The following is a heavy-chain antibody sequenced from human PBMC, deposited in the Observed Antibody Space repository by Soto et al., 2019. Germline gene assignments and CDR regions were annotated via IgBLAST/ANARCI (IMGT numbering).Heavy chain of an antibody. Sequence: GGSLRLSCAASGFIFRIYWLSWVRQAPGKGLEWVANIKQDGGQKYYVDSVKGRFTISRDNARNSLYLQINSLRAEDTAMYYCARIGYSSSSLDYWGLGTLVTVSS. V-gene: IGHV3-7*03. CDR3: ARIGYSSSSLDY. CDR1: GFIFRIYW. D-gene: IGHD6-6*01. CDR2: IKQDGGQK. J-gene: IGHJ4*02.